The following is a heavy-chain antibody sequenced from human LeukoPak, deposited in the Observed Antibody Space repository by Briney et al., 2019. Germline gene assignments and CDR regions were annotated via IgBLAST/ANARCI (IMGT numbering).Heavy chain of an antibody. D-gene: IGHD3-16*01. CDR1: GFTFSIYG. J-gene: IGHJ4*02. V-gene: IGHV3-30*18. CDR3: ANEGAWTHLDY. Sequence: GRSLRLSCAASGFTFSIYGMHWVRQAPGKGLKWVAVISYDGSDKYYADSVKGRFTISRDNSKNTLYLQMNSLRAEDTAVYYCANEGAWTHLDYWGQGTLVTVSS. CDR2: ISYDGSDK.